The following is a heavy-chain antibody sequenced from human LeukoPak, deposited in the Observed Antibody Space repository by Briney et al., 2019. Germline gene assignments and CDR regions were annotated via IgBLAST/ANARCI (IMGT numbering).Heavy chain of an antibody. CDR3: ASITMIVGAVDY. J-gene: IGHJ4*02. CDR1: GFTFSSYA. V-gene: IGHV3-30-3*01. CDR2: ISYDGSNK. D-gene: IGHD3-22*01. Sequence: GRSLRLSCAASGFTFSSYAMHWVRQAPGKGLEWVAVISYDGSNKYYADSVKGRFTISRDNSKNTLYLQMNSLRAEDTAVYYCASITMIVGAVDYWGQGTLVTVSS.